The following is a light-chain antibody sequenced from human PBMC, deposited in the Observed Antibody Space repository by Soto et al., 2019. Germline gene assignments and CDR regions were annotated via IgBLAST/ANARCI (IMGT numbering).Light chain of an antibody. CDR2: AAS. V-gene: IGKV1-9*01. CDR1: QDIAIY. CDR3: QQYNNWPWT. J-gene: IGKJ1*01. Sequence: IQLNQSPSSLAASVGDRVTITCRASQDIAIYLAWYQQKPGEAPKLLIYAASTLYGGVPARFSGSGSGTDFTLTISSLQSEDFAVYYCQQYNNWPWTFGQGTKVDIK.